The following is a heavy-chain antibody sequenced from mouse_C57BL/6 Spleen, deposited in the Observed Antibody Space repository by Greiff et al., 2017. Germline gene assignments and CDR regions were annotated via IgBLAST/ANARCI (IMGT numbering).Heavy chain of an antibody. CDR1: GYAFSSSW. Sequence: QVQLKQSGPELVKPGASVKISCKASGYAFSSSWMNWVKQRPGKGLEWIGRLYPGDGDTNYNGKFKGKATLTADKSSSTAYMQLSSLTSEDSAVXVCARGSYYGNSYAMDYWGQGTSVTVSS. CDR3: ARGSYYGNSYAMDY. CDR2: LYPGDGDT. V-gene: IGHV1-82*01. D-gene: IGHD2-1*01. J-gene: IGHJ4*01.